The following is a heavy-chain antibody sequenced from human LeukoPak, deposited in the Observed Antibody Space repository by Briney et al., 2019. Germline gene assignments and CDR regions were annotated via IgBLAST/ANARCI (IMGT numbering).Heavy chain of an antibody. Sequence: GGSLRLSCAASGFTFSGSAMHWVRQASGKGLEWVGRIRSKANSYATAHAASVKGRFTISRDDSKNTAYLQMNSLKTEDTAVYYCTRHRGGAAAGKGYYGMDVWGQGTTVTVSS. CDR1: GFTFSGSA. V-gene: IGHV3-73*01. CDR2: IRSKANSYAT. J-gene: IGHJ6*02. D-gene: IGHD6-13*01. CDR3: TRHRGGAAAGKGYYGMDV.